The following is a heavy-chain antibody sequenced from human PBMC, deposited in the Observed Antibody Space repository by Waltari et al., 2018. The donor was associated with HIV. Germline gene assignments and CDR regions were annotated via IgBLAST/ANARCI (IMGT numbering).Heavy chain of an antibody. D-gene: IGHD1-26*01. J-gene: IGHJ2*01. Sequence: QLQLPESGPGLVKTSATLSLTCAVSGGSLSRSRYFWGWIRQPPGKGLEWVGSIYYTGRAYYNPSLKSRVTISVDTSKNQFSLKVTSVTAADTAVYYCARHALRVGAAYWNFDLWGRGTLVTVSS. V-gene: IGHV4-39*01. CDR1: GGSLSRSRYF. CDR2: IYYTGRA. CDR3: ARHALRVGAAYWNFDL.